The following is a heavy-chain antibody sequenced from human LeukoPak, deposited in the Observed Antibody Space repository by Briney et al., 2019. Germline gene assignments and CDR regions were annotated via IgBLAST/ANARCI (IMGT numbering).Heavy chain of an antibody. CDR3: ARENSGSYREFDY. CDR1: GGSISSYY. Sequence: PSETLSLTCTVPGGSISSYYWSWIRQPAGKGLEWIGRIYTSGSTSYNASLKSRVSMSVDTSKNQFSLKLSSVTAADTAVFYCARENSGSYREFDYWGQGTLVTVSS. V-gene: IGHV4-4*07. J-gene: IGHJ4*02. CDR2: IYTSGST. D-gene: IGHD1-26*01.